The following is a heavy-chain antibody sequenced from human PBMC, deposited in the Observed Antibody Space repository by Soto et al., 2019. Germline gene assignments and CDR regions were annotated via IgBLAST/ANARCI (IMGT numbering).Heavy chain of an antibody. D-gene: IGHD3-22*01. V-gene: IGHV1-69*01. CDR3: ARGASTHYYDSSGYYKGPLDY. CDR2: IIPLFGTA. Sequence: QVQLVQSGADVKKPGSSVKVSCKASGGTFYIYSISWVRQAPGQGLEWMGGIIPLFGTAYYAQEFQGRVTITADESTSTAYMELSSLRSEDTAVYFCARGASTHYYDSSGYYKGPLDYWGQGTLVTVSS. CDR1: GGTFYIYS. J-gene: IGHJ4*02.